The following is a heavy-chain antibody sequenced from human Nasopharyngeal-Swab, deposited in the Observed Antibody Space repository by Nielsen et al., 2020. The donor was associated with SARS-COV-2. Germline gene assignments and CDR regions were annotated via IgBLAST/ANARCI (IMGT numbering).Heavy chain of an antibody. CDR1: GFTFSTYA. Sequence: GESLKISCAASGFTFSTYAMHWVRQAPGKGLEWVAVISYDGINKYYADSVKGRFTISRDNAKNSLYLQMNSLRAEDTAVYYCAREGDSGAANYCAFDIWGQGTMVTVSS. D-gene: IGHD4/OR15-4a*01. CDR3: AREGDSGAANYCAFDI. J-gene: IGHJ3*02. CDR2: ISYDGINK. V-gene: IGHV3-30-3*01.